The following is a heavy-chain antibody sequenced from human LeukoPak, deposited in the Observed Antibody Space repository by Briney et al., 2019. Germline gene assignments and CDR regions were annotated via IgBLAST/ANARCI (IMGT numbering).Heavy chain of an antibody. D-gene: IGHD5-18*01. J-gene: IGHJ6*04. CDR3: ARDHTAMVKDYYYGMDV. Sequence: SVKVSCKASGGTFSSYAISWVRQAPGQGLEWMGGIIPIFGTANYAQKFQGRVTITADESTSTAYMELSSLRSEDTAVYYCARDHTAMVKDYYYGMDVWGKGTTVTVS. V-gene: IGHV1-69*13. CDR2: IIPIFGTA. CDR1: GGTFSSYA.